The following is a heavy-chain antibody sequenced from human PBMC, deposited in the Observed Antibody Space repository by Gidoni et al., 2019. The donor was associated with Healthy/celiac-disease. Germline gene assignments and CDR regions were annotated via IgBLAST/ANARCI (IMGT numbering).Heavy chain of an antibody. CDR2: TYYMGST. J-gene: IGHJ4*02. Sequence: VKPSETLSLTCTVSGGSISSYYWSWIRQPPGKGLEWIGYTYYMGSTNYNPSLKTPVTISVDTSKNQFSLKLSSVTAADTAVYYCARAIHSSMVRGVDFDYWGQGTLVTVSS. CDR3: ARAIHSSMVRGVDFDY. D-gene: IGHD3-10*01. V-gene: IGHV4-59*01. CDR1: GGSISSYY.